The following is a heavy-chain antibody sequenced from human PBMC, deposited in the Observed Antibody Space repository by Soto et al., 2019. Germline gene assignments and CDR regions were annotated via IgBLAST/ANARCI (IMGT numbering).Heavy chain of an antibody. CDR2: ISSSGSTI. CDR1: GFTFSSYE. Sequence: ESGGGLVQPGGSLRLSCAASGFTFSSYEMNWVRQAPGKGLEWVSYISSSGSTIYYADSVKGRFTISRDNAKNSLYLQMNSLRAEDTAVYYCARDSGPGIAAAGLDYWGQGTLVTVSS. CDR3: ARDSGPGIAAAGLDY. V-gene: IGHV3-48*03. D-gene: IGHD6-13*01. J-gene: IGHJ4*02.